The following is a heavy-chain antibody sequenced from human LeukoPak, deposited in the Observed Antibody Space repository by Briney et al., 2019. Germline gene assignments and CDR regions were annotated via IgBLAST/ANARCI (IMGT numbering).Heavy chain of an antibody. CDR3: ARDKTYYYDSSGSPGYGMDV. V-gene: IGHV1-2*02. CDR2: INPNSGGT. CDR1: GYTFTGYY. D-gene: IGHD3-22*01. J-gene: IGHJ6*02. Sequence: GASVKVSCKASGYTFTGYYMHWVRQAPGQGLEWMGWINPNSGGTNYAQKFQGRVTMTRDTSISTAYMELSRLRSDDTAVYYCARDKTYYYDSSGSPGYGMDVWGQGTTVTVSS.